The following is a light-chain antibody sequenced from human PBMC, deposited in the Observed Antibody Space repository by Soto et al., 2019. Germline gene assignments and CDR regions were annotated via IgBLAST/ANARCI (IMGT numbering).Light chain of an antibody. CDR1: QSVSNNY. V-gene: IGKV3-20*01. J-gene: IGKJ1*01. CDR3: QQYGSSGT. Sequence: EVVLTQSPGTLSLSAGERATPSCRASQSVSNNYLACYQQKPGQAPRLLIYGASNRATGIPDRFSGSGSGTDFTLTISRLEPEDFAVYYCQQYGSSGTFGQGTKVDI. CDR2: GAS.